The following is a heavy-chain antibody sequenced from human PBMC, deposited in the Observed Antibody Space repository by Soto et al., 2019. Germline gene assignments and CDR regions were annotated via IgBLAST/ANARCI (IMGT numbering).Heavy chain of an antibody. CDR1: GYTFRNFG. Sequence: QIQLLQSGAEVKKPGASVKVTCKASGYTFRNFGISWVRQAPGQGLEWMGWIIAYNANANYAQKFQGSLTMTADTSTSTDYMELRSLRSDDTAVYYCARENSYFDYWGQGTLVTVSS. CDR2: IIAYNANA. V-gene: IGHV1-18*01. J-gene: IGHJ4*02. CDR3: ARENSYFDY.